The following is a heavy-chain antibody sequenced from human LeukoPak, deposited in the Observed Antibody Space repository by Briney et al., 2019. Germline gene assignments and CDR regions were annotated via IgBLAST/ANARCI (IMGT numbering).Heavy chain of an antibody. V-gene: IGHV4-39*01. CDR2: IYYSGST. CDR3: ARLFFRDFDWLIPSSYQDNDFDY. Sequence: SETLSLTCTVSGGSISSSSYYWGWIRQPPGKGLEWIGSIYYSGSTYYNPSLKSRVTISVDTSKNQFSLKLSSVTAADTAVYYCARLFFRDFDWLIPSSYQDNDFDYWGQGTLVTVSS. J-gene: IGHJ4*02. D-gene: IGHD3-9*01. CDR1: GGSISSSSYY.